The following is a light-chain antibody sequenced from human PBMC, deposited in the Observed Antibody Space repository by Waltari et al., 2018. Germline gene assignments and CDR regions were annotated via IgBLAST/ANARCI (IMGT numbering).Light chain of an antibody. CDR2: DVS. Sequence: QSVVTQPASVSGSPGQSISISCTGTSNDIGANDYVPWYQPHPGRAPQLVIYDVSVRPSGVSIRFSGSKSGNTASLTISGLQAEDEALYYCSSYTLTNPVVFGGGTKLTVL. CDR1: SNDIGANDY. V-gene: IGLV2-14*03. J-gene: IGLJ2*01. CDR3: SSYTLTNPVV.